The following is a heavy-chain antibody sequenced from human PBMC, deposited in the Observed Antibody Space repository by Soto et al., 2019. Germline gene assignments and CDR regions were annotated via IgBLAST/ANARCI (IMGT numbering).Heavy chain of an antibody. Sequence: GGSLRLSCAASGFTFDSPYSHSISWVRQSPGKGPEWVSTISSNGANTHYADSVQGRFTISKDASRNTVHLHMNSLRADDTATYFCVSWVSAHLDYWGHGTPVTVSS. CDR2: ISSNGANT. D-gene: IGHD2-8*01. CDR1: GFTFDSPYSHS. CDR3: VSWVSAHLDY. V-gene: IGHV3-23*01. J-gene: IGHJ4*01.